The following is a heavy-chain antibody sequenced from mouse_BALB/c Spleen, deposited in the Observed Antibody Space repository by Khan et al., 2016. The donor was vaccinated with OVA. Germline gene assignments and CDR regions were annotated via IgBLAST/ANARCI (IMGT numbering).Heavy chain of an antibody. V-gene: IGHV3-2*02. CDR3: ARRYYYGHWYFDV. CDR2: ISYSGTT. Sequence: EVQLQESGPGLVKPSQSLSLTCTVTGFSITSDYAWNWIRQLQGNKLEWMGYISYSGTTGYNPTLKSRLSITGDTSNNQVFLQLNSVTTEDTATYYCARRYYYGHWYFDVWGAGTTVTVSS. J-gene: IGHJ1*01. CDR1: GFSITSDYA. D-gene: IGHD1-1*01.